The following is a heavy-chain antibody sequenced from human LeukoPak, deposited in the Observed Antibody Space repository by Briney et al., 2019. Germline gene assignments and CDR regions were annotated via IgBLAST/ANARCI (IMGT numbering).Heavy chain of an antibody. CDR2: ISYDGSNK. V-gene: IGHV3-30-3*01. Sequence: GSLRLSCAASGFTFSSYAMHWVRQAPVKGLEWVAVISYDGSNKYYADSVKGRFTISRDNSKNTLYLQMNSLRAEDTAVYYCARDQGYSYVGYWGQGTLVTVSS. CDR3: ARDQGYSYVGY. CDR1: GFTFSSYA. J-gene: IGHJ4*02. D-gene: IGHD5-18*01.